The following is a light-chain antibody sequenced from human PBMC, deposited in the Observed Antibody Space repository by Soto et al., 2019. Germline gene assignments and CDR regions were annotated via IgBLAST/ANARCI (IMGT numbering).Light chain of an antibody. CDR2: ANN. CDR1: SSNIGAGYG. CDR3: QSYDSSLSGVV. V-gene: IGLV1-40*01. J-gene: IGLJ2*01. Sequence: QSVLTQPPSVSGAPGQRVTISCTGSSSNIGAGYGVHWYQQLPGTAPKLLIYANNNRPSGVPDRFSGSKSGTSASLAITGLQAEDEADYYCQSYDSSLSGVVFGGGTKLTVL.